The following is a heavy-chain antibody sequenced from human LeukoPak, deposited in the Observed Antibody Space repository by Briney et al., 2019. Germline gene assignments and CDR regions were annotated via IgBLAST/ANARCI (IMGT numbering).Heavy chain of an antibody. V-gene: IGHV1-69*04. CDR2: IIPILGIA. D-gene: IGHD5-18*01. CDR1: GGTFSSYA. Sequence: ASVKVSCKASGGTFSSYAISWVRQAPGQGLEWMGRIIPILGIANYAQKFQGRVTITADKSTNTAYMEPSSLRSEDTAVYYCASGGYSYGWEYYFDYWGQGTLVTVSS. CDR3: ASGGYSYGWEYYFDY. J-gene: IGHJ4*02.